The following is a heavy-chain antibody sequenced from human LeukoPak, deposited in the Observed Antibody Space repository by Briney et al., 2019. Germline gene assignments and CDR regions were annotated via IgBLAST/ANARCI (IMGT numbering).Heavy chain of an antibody. V-gene: IGHV4-59*12. CDR3: AGEYYYDSSGFWNWFDP. Sequence: SETLSLTCTVSGGSISSYYWSWIRQPPGKGLEWIGYIYYSGSTNYNPSLKSRVTISVDTSKNQFSLKLSSVTAADTAVYYCAGEYYYDSSGFWNWFDPWGQGTLVTVSS. J-gene: IGHJ5*02. CDR1: GGSISSYY. D-gene: IGHD3-22*01. CDR2: IYYSGST.